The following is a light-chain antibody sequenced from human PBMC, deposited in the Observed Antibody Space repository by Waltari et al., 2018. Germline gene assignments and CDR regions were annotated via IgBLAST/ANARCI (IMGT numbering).Light chain of an antibody. V-gene: IGKV3-11*01. CDR2: DAS. J-gene: IGKJ1*01. CDR1: QSVSSY. Sequence: EIVLTQSPATLSLSQRERATLSCRASQSVSSYLAWYQQKPGQAPRLLIYDASKRATGIPARFSGSGSGTDFTLTISSLEPEDFAVYYCQQRSNWPRTFGQGTSGDQT. CDR3: QQRSNWPRT.